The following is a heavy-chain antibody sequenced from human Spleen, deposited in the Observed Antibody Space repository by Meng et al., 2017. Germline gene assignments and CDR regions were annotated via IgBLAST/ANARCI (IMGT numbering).Heavy chain of an antibody. J-gene: IGHJ5*02. D-gene: IGHD6-13*01. V-gene: IGHV4-34*01. Sequence: GRLQQWCAGLLKPSETLSLTCAVYGGSFSGYYWSWIRQPPGKGLEWIGEINHRGSTSYNPSLKSRVIISGDTSKNQFSLKLSSVTGADTAVYYCARGQLASSTFSATNWFDPWGQGTLVTVSS. CDR2: INHRGST. CDR3: ARGQLASSTFSATNWFDP. CDR1: GGSFSGYY.